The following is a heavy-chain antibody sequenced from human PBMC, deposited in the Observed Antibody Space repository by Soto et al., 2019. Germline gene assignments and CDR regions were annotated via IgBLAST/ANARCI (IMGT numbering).Heavy chain of an antibody. CDR1: GFAFSDHY. D-gene: IGHD3-9*01. V-gene: IGHV3-11*01. Sequence: QVQLVESGGGLVKPGGSLRLSCAASGFAFSDHYMTWIRQAPGKGLEWISFISNSGDTIHYADSVKGRFTISRDNGKNSLYLQMNSLRAEDTAVYYCFDIFFWGQETMVTVSS. CDR3: FDIFF. J-gene: IGHJ3*01. CDR2: ISNSGDTI.